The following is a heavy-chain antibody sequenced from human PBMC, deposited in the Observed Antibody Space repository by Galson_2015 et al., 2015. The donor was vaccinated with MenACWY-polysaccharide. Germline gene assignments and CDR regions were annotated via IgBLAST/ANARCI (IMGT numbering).Heavy chain of an antibody. CDR3: AREVKGGGAAHPYFDC. V-gene: IGHV3-33*01. CDR1: GFTFSTYG. Sequence: SLRLSCAASGFTFSTYGMHWVRQAPGKGLEWVAVIWSDGSKQNHPDSVKGRFTISRDNSKNTLYLQMSSLRAEDTGVYYCAREVKGGGAAHPYFDCWGQGTLVTVSS. CDR2: IWSDGSKQ. D-gene: IGHD6-13*01. J-gene: IGHJ4*02.